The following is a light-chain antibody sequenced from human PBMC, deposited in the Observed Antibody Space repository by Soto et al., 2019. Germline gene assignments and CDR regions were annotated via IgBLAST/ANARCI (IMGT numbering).Light chain of an antibody. CDR1: QTISSW. V-gene: IGKV1-5*03. Sequence: DIQMTQSPSTLSGSVGDRVTITCLASQTISSWLAWYQQKPGKAPKLLIYKASTLKSGVPSRFSGSGSGTEFTLPIGSLQPDDFATYSWQHSNSYSEAFGKGTKVELK. CDR2: KAS. CDR3: QHSNSYSEA. J-gene: IGKJ1*01.